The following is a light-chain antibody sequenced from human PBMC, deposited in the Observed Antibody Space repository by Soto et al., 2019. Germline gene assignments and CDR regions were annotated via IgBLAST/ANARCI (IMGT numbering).Light chain of an antibody. CDR2: DVS. Sequence: LTQPASVSGSPGQSINISCTGTSSDVGGYNYVSWYQHHPGKAPKLIIYDVSNRPSGVSNPFSGSKSGNTASLTISGLQPEDESDYYCSSYTTSNTRQIVFGTGTKVTVL. CDR1: SSDVGGYNY. J-gene: IGLJ1*01. V-gene: IGLV2-14*03. CDR3: SSYTTSNTRQIV.